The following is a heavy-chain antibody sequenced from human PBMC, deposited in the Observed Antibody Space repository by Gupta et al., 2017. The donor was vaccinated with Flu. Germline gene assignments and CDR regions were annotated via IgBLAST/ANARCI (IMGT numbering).Heavy chain of an antibody. CDR1: ANTLFNYA. J-gene: IGHJ4*02. V-gene: IGHV3-23*01. D-gene: IGHD1-26*01. Sequence: SQGDLIQASGSLRRRRTVYANTLFNYAMIWVRQAPGKGLEWISGISSSGADTQYVGSVEGRFTISRDNSKSTLYLEMNSVRADDTAVYFCAKGRTSAGASYDIWGQGNLVTISS. CDR2: ISSSGADT. CDR3: AKGRTSAGASYDI.